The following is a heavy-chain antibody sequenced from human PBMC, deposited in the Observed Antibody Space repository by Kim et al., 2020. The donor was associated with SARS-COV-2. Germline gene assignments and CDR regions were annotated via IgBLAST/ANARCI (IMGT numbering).Heavy chain of an antibody. CDR1: GFTFSSYG. V-gene: IGHV3-30*18. D-gene: IGHD6-13*01. J-gene: IGHJ6*03. CDR3: AKEGATAGPYYYYYYYMDV. CDR2: ISYDGSNK. Sequence: GGSLRLSCAASGFTFSSYGMHWVRQAPGKGLEWVAVISYDGSNKYYADSVKGRFTISRDNSKNTLYLQMNSLRAEDTAVYYCAKEGATAGPYYYYYYYMDVWGKGTTVTVSS.